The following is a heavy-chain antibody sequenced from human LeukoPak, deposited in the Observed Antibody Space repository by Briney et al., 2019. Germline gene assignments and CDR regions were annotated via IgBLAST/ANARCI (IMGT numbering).Heavy chain of an antibody. V-gene: IGHV3-21*01. Sequence: GGSLRLSCAASGFTFNSYSMNWVRQAPGKGLEWVSCISSSSNIYYADAVKGRFTISRDNAKNSLSLQMNSLRAEDTAVYYCAGATARGEDYYYYYMDVWGKGTTVTVSS. CDR1: GFTFNSYS. CDR3: AGATARGEDYYYYYMDV. D-gene: IGHD3-16*01. J-gene: IGHJ6*03. CDR2: ISSSSNI.